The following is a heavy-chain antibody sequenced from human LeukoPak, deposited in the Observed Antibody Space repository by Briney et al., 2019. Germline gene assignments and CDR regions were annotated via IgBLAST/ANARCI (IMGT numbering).Heavy chain of an antibody. V-gene: IGHV3-48*03. D-gene: IGHD4-11*01. J-gene: IGHJ5*02. CDR2: ISGSGSTI. CDR3: ATPPTVTTKNWFDP. Sequence: GGSLRLSCAASGFTFSSYEMSWVRQAPGKGLEWVSYISGSGSTIYYADSVQGRFTISRDNAKNSLYLQMNSLRAEDTAVYYCATPPTVTTKNWFDPWGQGTLVTVSS. CDR1: GFTFSSYE.